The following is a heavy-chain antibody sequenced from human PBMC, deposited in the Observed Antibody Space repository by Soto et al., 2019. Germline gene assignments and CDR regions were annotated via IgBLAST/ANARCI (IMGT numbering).Heavy chain of an antibody. J-gene: IGHJ4*02. V-gene: IGHV3-23*01. D-gene: IGHD2-15*01. CDR2: ISISGSDT. CDR3: ARDRKWSDDKFDY. Sequence: EVQLLESGGGLVQPGGSLRLSCAASGLTLSSQALSWVRQAPGKGLEWVSAISISGSDTYYPDSVKGRFTISRDNSKNTRFLQMNNLRVEDTAVYYCARDRKWSDDKFDYWGQGTLVTVSS. CDR1: GLTLSSQA.